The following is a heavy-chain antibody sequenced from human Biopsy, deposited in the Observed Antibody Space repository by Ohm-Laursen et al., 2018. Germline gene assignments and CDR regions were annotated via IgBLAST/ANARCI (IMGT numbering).Heavy chain of an antibody. CDR2: INKDGSTL. V-gene: IGHV3-74*03. Sequence: SLRLSCAASGFTFSSYWMNWVRQVPGKGLVWVATINKDGSTLQYVDSVRGRFTISRDNAKNTLHLQMNSLRADETAIYYCAKDLHNYGMDVWGQGTTVTVSS. J-gene: IGHJ6*02. CDR3: AKDLHNYGMDV. CDR1: GFTFSSYW.